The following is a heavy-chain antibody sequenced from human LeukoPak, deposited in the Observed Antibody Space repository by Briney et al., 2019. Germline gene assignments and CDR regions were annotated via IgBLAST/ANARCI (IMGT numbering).Heavy chain of an antibody. CDR2: INHSGST. Sequence: PGGSLRLSCAASRFTFSDYYMSWIRQPPGKGLEWIGEINHSGSTNYNPSLKSRVTISVDTSKNQFSLKLSSVTAADTAVYYCARGLRYYGSGGDYDYWGQGTLVTVSS. V-gene: IGHV4-34*01. J-gene: IGHJ4*02. CDR1: RFTFSDYY. CDR3: ARGLRYYGSGGDYDY. D-gene: IGHD3-10*01.